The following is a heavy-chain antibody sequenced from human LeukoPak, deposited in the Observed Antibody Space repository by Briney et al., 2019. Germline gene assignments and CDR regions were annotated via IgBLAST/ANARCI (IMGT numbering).Heavy chain of an antibody. CDR3: GRDVERYPSAAGIDY. D-gene: IGHD6-13*01. CDR2: IYYSGST. Sequence: SETLSLTCTVSGGSISSISYYWGWMRQPPGKGLECIGSIYYSGSTYYNPSLKSRVTISVDTSKNQFSLKLSSVTAADTAVYYCGRDVERYPSAAGIDYWGQGTLVTVSS. V-gene: IGHV4-39*07. J-gene: IGHJ4*02. CDR1: GGSISSISYY.